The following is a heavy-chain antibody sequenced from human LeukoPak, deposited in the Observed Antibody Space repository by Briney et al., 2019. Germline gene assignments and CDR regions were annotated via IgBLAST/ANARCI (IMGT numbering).Heavy chain of an antibody. J-gene: IGHJ4*02. CDR3: AGWNFAYNWNYDFY. V-gene: IGHV3-48*01. Sequence: PGGSLRLSCAASGFTFSSYSMNWVRQAPGKGLEWVSYISSSSTIYYADSVKGRFTISRDNAKNSLYLQMNSLRAEDTAVYYCAGWNFAYNWNYDFYWGQGTLVTVSS. CDR1: GFTFSSYS. D-gene: IGHD1-7*01. CDR2: ISSSSTI.